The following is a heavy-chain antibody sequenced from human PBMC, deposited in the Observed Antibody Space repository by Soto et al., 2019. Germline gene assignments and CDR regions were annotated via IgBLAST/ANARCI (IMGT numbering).Heavy chain of an antibody. V-gene: IGHV3-23*01. J-gene: IGHJ6*02. D-gene: IGHD2-8*01. CDR2: IGGSGDGT. CDR3: TKSRRSVLPVYGFGGMDV. Sequence: PVASPTLSSAASGFSASAYAMSCVRQAPAKGLEWVSSIGGSGDGTCYGDSVKGRFTLAKDTSQKTLDLQMNNLRGEDTAVYFCTKSRRSVLPVYGFGGMDVWGRGTTVTVSS. CDR1: GFSASAYA.